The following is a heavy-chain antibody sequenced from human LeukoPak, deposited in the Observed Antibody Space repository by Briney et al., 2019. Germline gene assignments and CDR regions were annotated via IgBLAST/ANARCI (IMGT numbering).Heavy chain of an antibody. CDR2: ISAYNGKT. CDR1: GSTFTTNG. Sequence: ASVKVSSRASGSTFTTNGISWGRRPPAQGIEGMGWISAYNGKTNYAQKLQGRVTMTTDTSTSTAYVELRSLRSEDTAVYYCATDPSGYGAFDIWGQGTMVTVSS. J-gene: IGHJ3*02. CDR3: ATDPSGYGAFDI. V-gene: IGHV1-18*01. D-gene: IGHD3-22*01.